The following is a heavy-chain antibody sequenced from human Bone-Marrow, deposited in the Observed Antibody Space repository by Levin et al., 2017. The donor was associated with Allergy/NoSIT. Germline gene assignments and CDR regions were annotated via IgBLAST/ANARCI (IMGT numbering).Heavy chain of an antibody. CDR2: IYLSGGI. D-gene: IGHD3-22*01. Sequence: PSETLSLTCNVSGASIRSYYWSWIRQPPGKGLEWLGHIYLSGGINYNPSVGSRVTISLDTSKNQFSLKLTSVTAADTAVYFCARGTSGYYSPFDYWGQGTLVTVSS. J-gene: IGHJ4*02. CDR1: GASIRSYY. V-gene: IGHV4-59*01. CDR3: ARGTSGYYSPFDY.